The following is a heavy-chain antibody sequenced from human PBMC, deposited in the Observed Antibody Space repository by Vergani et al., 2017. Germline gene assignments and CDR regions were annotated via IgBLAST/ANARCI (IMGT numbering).Heavy chain of an antibody. V-gene: IGHV3-48*01. CDR1: GFTFSSYS. D-gene: IGHD2-2*02. J-gene: IGHJ4*02. Sequence: EVQLVESGGGLVQPGGSLRLSCAASGFTFSSYSMNWVRQAPGKGLDWVSYICSSSSTIYYADSVKGRFTISRDNAKNSLYLQMNSLRAEDTAVYYCARDRRYCSSTSCYTGRDYWGQGTLVTVSS. CDR2: ICSSSSTI. CDR3: ARDRRYCSSTSCYTGRDY.